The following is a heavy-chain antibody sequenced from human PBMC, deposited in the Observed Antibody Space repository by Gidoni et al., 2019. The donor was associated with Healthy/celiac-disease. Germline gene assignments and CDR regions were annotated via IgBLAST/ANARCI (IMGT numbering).Heavy chain of an antibody. CDR1: GFTFSTYG. V-gene: IGHV3-33*01. D-gene: IGHD6-13*01. CDR2: IWYDGSNK. J-gene: IGHJ4*02. CDR3: ARDDSVAAAGNPAPDY. Sequence: QVQLVESGGGVVQSGRSLRLSCAASGFTFSTYGMHWVRQAPGKGLEWVAVIWYDGSNKYYADSVKGRFTISRDNSKNTLYLYMNSLRAEDTAVYYCARDDSVAAAGNPAPDYWGQGTLVTVSS.